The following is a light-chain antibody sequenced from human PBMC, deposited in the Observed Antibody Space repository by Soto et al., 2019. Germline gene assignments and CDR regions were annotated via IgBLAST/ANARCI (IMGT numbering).Light chain of an antibody. Sequence: EIVLTQSPGTLSLSLGERATLSCRASQSVGSIYLAWYQQKPGQAPSLLIYGTSMRPTGIPDRFSGSGSGKDSSLTISRLEPEDVAVYYCQQYGSSPITFGQGTRLEIK. V-gene: IGKV3-20*01. J-gene: IGKJ5*01. CDR1: QSVGSIY. CDR2: GTS. CDR3: QQYGSSPIT.